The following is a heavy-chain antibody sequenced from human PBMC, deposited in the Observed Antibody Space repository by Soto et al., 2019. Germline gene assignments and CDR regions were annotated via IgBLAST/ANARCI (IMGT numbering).Heavy chain of an antibody. CDR2: ISATNGNT. CDR3: ASVGQCCNGGYCYSSHYYGMDI. Sequence: QAQLVQSGAEVKKPGASVNVSCKASGYKFSTYGITWVRQAPGQGLEWMGWISATNGNTNYAPKLQGRVTMTVDPSTSTASLGLSSLTSDDTATYFCASVGQCCNGGYCYSSHYYGMDIWGQGTPVAVSS. CDR1: GYKFSTYG. V-gene: IGHV1-18*01. J-gene: IGHJ6*02. D-gene: IGHD2-15*01.